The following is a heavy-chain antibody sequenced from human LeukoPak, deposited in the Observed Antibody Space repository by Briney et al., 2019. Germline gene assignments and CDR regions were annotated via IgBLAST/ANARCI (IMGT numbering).Heavy chain of an antibody. CDR1: GGTFNSYT. Sequence: SVKVSCKASGGTFNSYTISWVRQAPGQGPEWMGRITPLLDIANYAQKFQGRVTITADKFTGTAYMELSSLRSEDTAVYYCARYPYSSSSGDYWGQGTLVTVSS. CDR2: ITPLLDIA. CDR3: ARYPYSSSSGDY. J-gene: IGHJ4*02. D-gene: IGHD6-13*01. V-gene: IGHV1-69*02.